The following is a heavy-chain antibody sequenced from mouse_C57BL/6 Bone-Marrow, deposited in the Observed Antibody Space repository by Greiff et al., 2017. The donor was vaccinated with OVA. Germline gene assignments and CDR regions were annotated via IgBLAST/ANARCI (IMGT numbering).Heavy chain of an antibody. CDR3: ARDYYLWYFDV. J-gene: IGHJ1*03. Sequence: QVQLQQPGAELVRPGSSVKLSCKASGYTFTSYWMDWVKQRPGQGLEWIGNIYPSDSETHYNQKFKDKATLTVDKSSSTAYMQLSSLTSEDSAVYYCARDYYLWYFDVWGTGTTVTVSS. V-gene: IGHV1-61*01. D-gene: IGHD1-1*01. CDR1: GYTFTSYW. CDR2: IYPSDSET.